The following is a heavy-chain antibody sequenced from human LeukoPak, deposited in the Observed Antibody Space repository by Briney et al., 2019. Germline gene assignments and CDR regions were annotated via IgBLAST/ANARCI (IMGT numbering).Heavy chain of an antibody. V-gene: IGHV3-48*04. CDR2: ISSTGNTI. J-gene: IGHJ4*02. CDR3: VRDDRWSFDY. Sequence: GGSLRLSCAASGLTFSNYSMNWVRQAPGKGLEWVSYISSTGNTIYYADSVRGRFTLSRDNAKNSLYLQMNSLRAEGTAVYYCVRDDRWSFDYWGQGTLVTVSS. CDR1: GLTFSNYS. D-gene: IGHD5-24*01.